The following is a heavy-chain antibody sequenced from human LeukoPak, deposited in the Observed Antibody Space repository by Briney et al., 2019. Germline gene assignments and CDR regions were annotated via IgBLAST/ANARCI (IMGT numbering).Heavy chain of an antibody. Sequence: GGSLRLSCAASGFTFDDYAMHWVRQAPGKGLEWVSGISWNSGSIGYADSVKGRFTISRDNAKNSLYLQMNSLRAEDMALYYCAKDKVGYSSGRFDYWGQGTLVTVPS. D-gene: IGHD6-19*01. CDR1: GFTFDDYA. J-gene: IGHJ4*02. V-gene: IGHV3-9*03. CDR3: AKDKVGYSSGRFDY. CDR2: ISWNSGSI.